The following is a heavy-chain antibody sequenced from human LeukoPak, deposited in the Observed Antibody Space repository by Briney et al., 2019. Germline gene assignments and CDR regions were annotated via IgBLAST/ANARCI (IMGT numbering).Heavy chain of an antibody. CDR3: ARAGATVSTIWFDP. Sequence: GGSLRLSCAASGFTFSSSAMSWVRQAPGKGLEWVSAISNNGGYTYYADSVQGRFTISRDNSKSTLCLQMNSLRAEDTAVYYCARAGATVSTIWFDPWGQGTLVTVSS. V-gene: IGHV3-23*01. D-gene: IGHD6-25*01. CDR1: GFTFSSSA. CDR2: ISNNGGYT. J-gene: IGHJ5*02.